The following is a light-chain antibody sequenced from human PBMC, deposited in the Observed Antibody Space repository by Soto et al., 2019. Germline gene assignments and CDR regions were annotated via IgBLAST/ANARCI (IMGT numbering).Light chain of an antibody. V-gene: IGKV3-15*01. Sequence: EIVTTQSPATLSVSPGERATLSCRASQSVAFNLAWYQQKPGQAPRLLIYGASTRATDIPARFSGSGSGTEFTLTISSLQSEDFAVYYCQQYNTWPPGTFGQGTRXXXK. J-gene: IGKJ1*01. CDR3: QQYNTWPPGT. CDR1: QSVAFN. CDR2: GAS.